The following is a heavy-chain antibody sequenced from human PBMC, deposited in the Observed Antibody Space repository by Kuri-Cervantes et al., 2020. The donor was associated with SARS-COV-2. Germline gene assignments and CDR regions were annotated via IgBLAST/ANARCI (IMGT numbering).Heavy chain of an antibody. CDR2: IYSGGST. D-gene: IGHD3-9*01. J-gene: IGHJ4*02. Sequence: GGSLRLSCAASGFTVSSNYMSWVRQAPGKGLERVSVIYSGGSTYYADSVKGRFTISRDNSKNTLYLQMNSLRAEDTAVYYCARLRTNYDILTGYPLPDYFDYWGQGTLVTVSS. CDR1: GFTVSSNY. V-gene: IGHV3-53*01. CDR3: ARLRTNYDILTGYPLPDYFDY.